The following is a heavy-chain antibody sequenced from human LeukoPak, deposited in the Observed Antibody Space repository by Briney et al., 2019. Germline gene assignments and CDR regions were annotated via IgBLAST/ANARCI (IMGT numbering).Heavy chain of an antibody. CDR2: ISGSSSYI. CDR3: VRASGAVAGTFWFDP. J-gene: IGHJ5*02. Sequence: GSLRLYCAASGFTFSSFGMNWVRQAPGKGLEWVSCISGSSSYIYYSDSVKGRFTISRDNAKNSLYLQMNSLRAEDTAVYYCVRASGAVAGTFWFDPWGQGTLVTVSS. CDR1: GFTFSSFG. V-gene: IGHV3-21*01. D-gene: IGHD6-19*01.